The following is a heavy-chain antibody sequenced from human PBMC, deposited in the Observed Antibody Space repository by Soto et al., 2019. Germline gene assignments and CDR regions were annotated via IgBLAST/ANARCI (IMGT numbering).Heavy chain of an antibody. V-gene: IGHV4-39*01. CDR2: IYYSGST. CDR1: GGSISSSSYY. J-gene: IGHJ4*02. CDR3: GRLGEVQLVDY. Sequence: QLQLQESGPGLVKPSETLSLTCTVSGGSISSSSYYWGWIRQPPGKGLEWIGSIYYSGSTYYNPSLKSRVTIFEDTSKNQFSLKLSSVTAADTAVYYCGRLGEVQLVDYWGQGTLVTVSS. D-gene: IGHD6-13*01.